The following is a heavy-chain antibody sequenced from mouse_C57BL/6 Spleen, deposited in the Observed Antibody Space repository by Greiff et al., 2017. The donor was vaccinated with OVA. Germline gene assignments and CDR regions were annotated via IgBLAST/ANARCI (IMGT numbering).Heavy chain of an antibody. CDR1: GYTFTSYW. D-gene: IGHD1-1*01. V-gene: IGHV1-52*01. J-gene: IGHJ2*01. CDR2: IDPSDSET. Sequence: QVQLQQPGAELVRPGSSVKLSCKASGYTFTSYWMHWVKQRPIQGLEWIGNIDPSDSETHYNQKFKDKATLTVDKSSSTAYMQLSSLTSEDSAVYYCARGGYYYGREYYFDYWGQGTTLTVSS. CDR3: ARGGYYYGREYYFDY.